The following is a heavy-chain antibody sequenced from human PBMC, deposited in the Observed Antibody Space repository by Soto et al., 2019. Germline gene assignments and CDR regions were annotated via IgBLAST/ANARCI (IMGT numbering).Heavy chain of an antibody. Sequence: SETLSLTCTVSGGSIIGSGFHWAWIRQPPGKGLEWIGSIYYSGTANYSPSLKSRLAIDVDTSKNQFSLRLSSVTAADTAVYYWANRSGGYGGVFGPRGQGNPVTVSS. CDR1: GGSIIGSGFH. D-gene: IGHD5-18*01. CDR3: ANRSGGYGGVFGP. V-gene: IGHV4-39*01. J-gene: IGHJ5*02. CDR2: IYYSGTA.